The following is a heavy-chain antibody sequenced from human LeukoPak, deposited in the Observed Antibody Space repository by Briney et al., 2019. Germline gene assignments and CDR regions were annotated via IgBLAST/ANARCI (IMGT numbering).Heavy chain of an antibody. CDR3: ARGRGHRTFGY. D-gene: IGHD1-1*01. V-gene: IGHV4-59*01. J-gene: IGHJ4*02. CDR1: GGSISSYY. Sequence: SETLSLTCTVSGGSISSYYWSWIRQPPGKGLEWIGYIYYSGSTNYNPSLKSRVTISVDTSKNQFSLKLSSVTAADTAVYYCARGRGHRTFGYWGQGTLVTVSS. CDR2: IYYSGST.